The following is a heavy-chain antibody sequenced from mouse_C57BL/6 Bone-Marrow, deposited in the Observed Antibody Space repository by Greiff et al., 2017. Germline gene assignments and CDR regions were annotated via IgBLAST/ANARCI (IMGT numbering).Heavy chain of an antibody. J-gene: IGHJ2*01. Sequence: EVQRVESGPGLVKPSQSLSLTCSVTGYSITSGYYWNWIRQFPGNKLEWMGYISYDGSNNYNPSLKNRISITRDTSKNQFFLKLNSVTTEDTATYYCARAFITTVLAFDYWGQGTTLTVSS. CDR1: GYSITSGYY. CDR3: ARAFITTVLAFDY. V-gene: IGHV3-6*01. D-gene: IGHD1-1*01. CDR2: ISYDGSN.